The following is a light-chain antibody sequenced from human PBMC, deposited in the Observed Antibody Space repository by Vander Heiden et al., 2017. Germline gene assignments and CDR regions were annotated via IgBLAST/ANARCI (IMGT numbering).Light chain of an antibody. Sequence: IVLPQSPGTLSLSPGERATLSCRASQSVSSRSLAWYQQKPGQAPRLLIYGASSRATGIPDRFSGSGSGTDFTLTISRLEPEDFAVFYCQQYGSAPGTFGLGTRLEIK. J-gene: IGKJ5*01. CDR3: QQYGSAPGT. CDR2: GAS. CDR1: QSVSSRS. V-gene: IGKV3-20*01.